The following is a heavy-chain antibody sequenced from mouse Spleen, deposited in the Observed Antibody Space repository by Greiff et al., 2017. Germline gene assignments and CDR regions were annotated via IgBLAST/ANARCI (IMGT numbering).Heavy chain of an antibody. Sequence: VQVVESGPGLVAPSQSLSITCTVSGFSLTSYGVHWVRQPPGKGLEWLGVIWAGGSTNYNSALMSRLSISKDNSKSQVFLQMNSLQTDDTAMYYCARAPHYYGPLAYWGQGTLVTVSA. CDR3: ARAPHYYGPLAY. CDR1: GFSLTSYG. CDR2: IWAGGST. V-gene: IGHV2-9*02. J-gene: IGHJ3*01. D-gene: IGHD1-2*01.